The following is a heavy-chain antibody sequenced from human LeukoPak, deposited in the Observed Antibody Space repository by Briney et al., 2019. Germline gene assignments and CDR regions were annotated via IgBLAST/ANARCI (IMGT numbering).Heavy chain of an antibody. CDR1: GFTFSSYW. Sequence: GGSLRLSCAASGFTFSSYWMHWVRHAPGKGLVWVSRINSDGSSTSYADSVKGRFTVSRDNAKNTLYLQMNSLRAEDTAVYYCARATGSYYSLGYWGQGTLVTVSS. CDR2: INSDGSST. J-gene: IGHJ4*02. CDR3: ARATGSYYSLGY. D-gene: IGHD1-26*01. V-gene: IGHV3-74*01.